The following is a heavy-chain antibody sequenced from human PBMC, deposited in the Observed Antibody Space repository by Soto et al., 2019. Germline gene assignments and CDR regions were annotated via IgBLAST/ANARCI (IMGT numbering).Heavy chain of an antibody. V-gene: IGHV4-34*01. D-gene: IGHD6-19*01. CDR2: INHSGVT. Sequence: SETLSLTCAVYGGSFSGYYWSWIRQPPGKGLEWIGEINHSGVTNYKPSLKRRVTISVDTSKNQFSLQLKSVTAADTALYYCARFSGSYYYAMDVWGQGSTVTV. CDR3: ARFSGSYYYAMDV. CDR1: GGSFSGYY. J-gene: IGHJ6*02.